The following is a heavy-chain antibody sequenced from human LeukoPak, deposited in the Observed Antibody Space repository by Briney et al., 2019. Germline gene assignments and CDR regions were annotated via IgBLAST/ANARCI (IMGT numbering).Heavy chain of an antibody. J-gene: IGHJ3*02. CDR1: GFTVSSNY. Sequence: GGSLRLSCAASGFTVSSNYMSWVRQAPGKGLEWVSVIYSGGSTYYADSVKGRFTISRDNSKNTLYLQMNSLRAEDTAVYYCARDYYYGSGSYQGGAFDIWGQGTMVTVSS. CDR3: ARDYYYGSGSYQGGAFDI. D-gene: IGHD3-10*01. V-gene: IGHV3-66*01. CDR2: IYSGGST.